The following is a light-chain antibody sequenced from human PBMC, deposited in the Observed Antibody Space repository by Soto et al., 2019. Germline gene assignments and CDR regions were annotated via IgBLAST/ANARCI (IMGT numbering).Light chain of an antibody. V-gene: IGKV1-33*01. CDR3: RPYDNLPPLT. CDR2: VAS. J-gene: IGKJ4*01. Sequence: DIQMTQSPSSLSASVGVRVTITCQASQDISDYLNWYQQKPGKAPDLLIYVASNLETGVPSRFSGSRSVTDFTTTISNRAPEDIRTYYCRPYDNLPPLTFRGGTKVEIK. CDR1: QDISDY.